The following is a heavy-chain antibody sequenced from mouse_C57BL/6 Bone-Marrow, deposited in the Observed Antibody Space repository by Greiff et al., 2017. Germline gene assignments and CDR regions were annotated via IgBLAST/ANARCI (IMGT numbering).Heavy chain of an antibody. J-gene: IGHJ4*01. V-gene: IGHV1-80*01. D-gene: IGHD2-1*01. CDR2: IYPGDGDT. Sequence: QVHVKQSGAELVKPGASVKISCKASGYAFSSYWMNWVKQRPGKGLEWIGQIYPGDGDTNYNGKFKGKATLTADKSSSTAYMQLSSLTSEDSAVYFCARCNYVRAMDYWGQGTSVTVSS. CDR1: GYAFSSYW. CDR3: ARCNYVRAMDY.